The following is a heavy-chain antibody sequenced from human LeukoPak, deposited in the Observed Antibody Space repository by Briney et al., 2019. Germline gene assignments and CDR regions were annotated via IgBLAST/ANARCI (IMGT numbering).Heavy chain of an antibody. V-gene: IGHV5-51*01. Sequence: GESLKLSCQGSGSTFTSYSSGWVRRLPGKGLEWMGIIEPGVSDTRYSPSLQGQGTISADKSISTAYLQWSSLKASDTAMYYCARLISRQHDAFDIWGQGTMVTVSS. D-gene: IGHD2-2*01. CDR1: GSTFTSYS. J-gene: IGHJ3*02. CDR3: ARLISRQHDAFDI. CDR2: IEPGVSDT.